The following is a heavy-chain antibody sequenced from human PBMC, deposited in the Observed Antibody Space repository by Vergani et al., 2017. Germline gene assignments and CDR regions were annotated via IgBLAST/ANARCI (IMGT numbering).Heavy chain of an antibody. J-gene: IGHJ2*01. CDR2: ISWNSGSI. CDR3: AKDPRKYCSSTSCYISWYFDV. V-gene: IGHV3-9*01. CDR1: GFTFDDYA. Sequence: EVQLVESGGGLVQPGRSLRLSCAASGFTFDDYAMHWVRQAPGKGLEWVSGISWNSGSIGYADSVKGRFTISRDNAKNSLYLQMNSLRAEDTALYYCAKDPRKYCSSTSCYISWYFDVWGRGTLVTVSS. D-gene: IGHD2-2*02.